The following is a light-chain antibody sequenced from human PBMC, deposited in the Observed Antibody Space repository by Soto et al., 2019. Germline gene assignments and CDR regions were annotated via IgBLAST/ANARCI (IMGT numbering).Light chain of an antibody. V-gene: IGKV3-20*01. CDR3: QQYGSSPPIT. CDR1: QSVSSSD. Sequence: EIVLTQSPGTLSLSPGERATLSCRASQSVSSSDLAWYQQKPGQAPRVLIYGASSRATGIPDRFSGSGSGTDFTHTIRRLEPEDFAVYYCQQYGSSPPITFGQGTRLEI. J-gene: IGKJ5*01. CDR2: GAS.